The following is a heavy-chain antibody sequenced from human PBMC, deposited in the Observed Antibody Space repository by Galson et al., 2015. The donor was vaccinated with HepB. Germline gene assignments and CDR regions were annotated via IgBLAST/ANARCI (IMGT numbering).Heavy chain of an antibody. CDR2: ISSSGSTI. CDR1: GFTFSDYY. D-gene: IGHD6-13*01. CDR3: ARARSWTSHDAFDI. V-gene: IGHV3-11*01. J-gene: IGHJ3*02. Sequence: SLRLSCAASGFTFSDYYMSWIRQAPGKGLEWVSYISSSGSTIYYADSVKGRFTISRDNAKNSLYLQMNSLRAEDTAVYYCARARSWTSHDAFDIWGQGTMVTVSS.